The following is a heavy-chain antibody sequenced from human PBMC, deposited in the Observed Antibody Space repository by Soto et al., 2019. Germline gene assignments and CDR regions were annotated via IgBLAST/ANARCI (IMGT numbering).Heavy chain of an antibody. CDR3: ATDTISVYYYDSSDNGWYFDL. CDR1: GYTLTELS. J-gene: IGHJ2*01. Sequence: QVQLVQSGAEVKKPGASVKVSCKVSGYTLTELSMHWVRQAPGKGLEWMGGFDPEDGETIYAQKFQGRVTMTEDTSTDTADMELSSLRSEDTAVYYCATDTISVYYYDSSDNGWYFDLWGRGTLVTVSS. V-gene: IGHV1-24*01. D-gene: IGHD3-22*01. CDR2: FDPEDGET.